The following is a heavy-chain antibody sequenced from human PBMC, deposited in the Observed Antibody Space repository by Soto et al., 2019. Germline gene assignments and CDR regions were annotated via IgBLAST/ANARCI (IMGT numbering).Heavy chain of an antibody. J-gene: IGHJ4*02. CDR1: GGSFSSYA. D-gene: IGHD1-26*01. CDR2: SRPFFGTA. V-gene: IGHV1-69*06. CDR3: ARGETHFDY. Sequence: QVQLVQSGAEVKKPGSSVKVSCKPSGGSFSSYAITWVRQAPGQGLEWMGGSRPFFGTANYPQKFQDRVTITADKSTTTAYMELRGLRFEDTAVYYCARGETHFDYWGQGTLVTVSS.